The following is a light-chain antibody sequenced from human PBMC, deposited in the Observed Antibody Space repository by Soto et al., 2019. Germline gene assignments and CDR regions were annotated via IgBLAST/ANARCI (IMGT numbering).Light chain of an antibody. CDR2: GNS. Sequence: QSVLTQPPSVSGAPGQRVTISCTGSSSNIGAGYDVHWYQQLPGTAPKLLIYGNSNRPSGVPNRFSGSKSGTSASLAITGLQAEDEAVYYCQSYDSSLSGSAVFGGGTQQTVL. J-gene: IGLJ7*01. V-gene: IGLV1-40*01. CDR3: QSYDSSLSGSAV. CDR1: SSNIGAGYD.